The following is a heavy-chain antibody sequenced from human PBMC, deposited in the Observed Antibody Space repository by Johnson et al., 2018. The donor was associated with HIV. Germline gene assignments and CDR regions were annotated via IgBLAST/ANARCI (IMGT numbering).Heavy chain of an antibody. D-gene: IGHD1-26*01. Sequence: QVQLVESGGGVVQPGRSLRLSCAASGFTFSSYGMHWVRQAPGKGLEWVAVISYDGSNKYYADSVKGRFTISRDNSKNTLYLQMNSLRAEDTAVYYCARGRGGYYTFDVWGQGTMVTVSS. J-gene: IGHJ3*01. CDR2: ISYDGSNK. V-gene: IGHV3-30*03. CDR1: GFTFSSYG. CDR3: ARGRGGYYTFDV.